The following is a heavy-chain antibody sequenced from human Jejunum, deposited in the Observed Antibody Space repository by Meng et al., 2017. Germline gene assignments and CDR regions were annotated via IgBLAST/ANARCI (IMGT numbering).Heavy chain of an antibody. Sequence: GELVESGGGLGQPGGSLRLSCAASGFTFRTNYMSWVRRAPGRGLEWVSAIGRGTDTYYADSVKGRFTISRDKLMNTLYLEMNSLRAEDTAVYYCAKHLSGSYTFGYWGQGILVTVSS. CDR1: GFTFRTNY. J-gene: IGHJ4*02. CDR2: IGRGTDT. V-gene: IGHV3-23*04. CDR3: AKHLSGSYTFGY. D-gene: IGHD1-26*01.